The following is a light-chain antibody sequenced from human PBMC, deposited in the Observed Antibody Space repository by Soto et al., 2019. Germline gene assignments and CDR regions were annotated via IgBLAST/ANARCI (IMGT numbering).Light chain of an antibody. V-gene: IGLV1-40*01. Sequence: QSVLTQPPSVSGAPGQRVTISCAGSSSNIGAGYDVHWYQHLPGTAPKLLIYDNNNRPSGVPDRFSGSKSGTSASLAITGLQAEDEADYYCQSYDSSLSAPYVFGTGTKLNVL. J-gene: IGLJ1*01. CDR3: QSYDSSLSAPYV. CDR1: SSNIGAGYD. CDR2: DNN.